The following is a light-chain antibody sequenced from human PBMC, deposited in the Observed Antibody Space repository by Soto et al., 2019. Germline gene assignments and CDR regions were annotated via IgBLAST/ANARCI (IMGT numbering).Light chain of an antibody. CDR2: EVN. CDR3: CSYAGGNTLI. CDR1: NGDVGSYDL. J-gene: IGLJ2*01. Sequence: QSALTQPASVSGSPGQSITISCTGTNGDVGSYDLVSWYQQYPGKAPKLIIYEVNKRPSGVSNRFSGAKSGNTDSLTISGLQSEDEADYDCCSYAGGNTLIFGGGTTLTVL. V-gene: IGLV2-23*02.